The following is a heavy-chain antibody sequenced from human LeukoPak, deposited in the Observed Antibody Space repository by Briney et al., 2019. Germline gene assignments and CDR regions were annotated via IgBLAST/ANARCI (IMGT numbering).Heavy chain of an antibody. CDR1: GFTFSSYE. D-gene: IGHD4-17*01. CDR3: ARVQTTVTTLDY. J-gene: IGHJ4*02. Sequence: GGSLRLSCAASGFTFSSYEMNWVRQAPGKGLEWVSYISSSGSTRYYADSVKGRFTISRDNAKNSLYLQMNSLRAEDTAVYYCARVQTTVTTLDYWGQGTLVAVSS. CDR2: ISSSGSTR. V-gene: IGHV3-48*03.